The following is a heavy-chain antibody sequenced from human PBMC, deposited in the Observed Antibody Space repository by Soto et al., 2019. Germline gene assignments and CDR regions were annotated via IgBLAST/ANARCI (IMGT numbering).Heavy chain of an antibody. D-gene: IGHD4-17*01. CDR3: ARGRTVDDAFDI. CDR2: ISSSSSTM. CDR1: GLTFSSYN. Sequence: QPGGSLRLSCAASGLTFSSYNMNWVRQAPGKGLEWVSYISSSSSTMYYADSVKGRFTIFRDNAKNPLYLQMNSLRAEDTAVYYCARGRTVDDAFDIWGQGTLVTVSS. V-gene: IGHV3-48*01. J-gene: IGHJ3*02.